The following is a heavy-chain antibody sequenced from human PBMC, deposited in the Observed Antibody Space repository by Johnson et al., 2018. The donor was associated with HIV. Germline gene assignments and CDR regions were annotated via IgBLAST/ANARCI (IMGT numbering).Heavy chain of an antibody. CDR1: GFTFSSYA. D-gene: IGHD2-21*02. V-gene: IGHV3-30-3*01. CDR3: ARGGLLSPDAFDI. CDR2: ISYDGSNE. J-gene: IGHJ3*02. Sequence: QVQLVESGGGLVQPGGSLRLSCAASGFTFSSYAMHWVRQAPGKGLEWVAVISYDGSNEYYADSVKGRFTISRDNSKNTLYLQMNSLRAEDTAVYYCARGGLLSPDAFDIWGQGTMVTVSS.